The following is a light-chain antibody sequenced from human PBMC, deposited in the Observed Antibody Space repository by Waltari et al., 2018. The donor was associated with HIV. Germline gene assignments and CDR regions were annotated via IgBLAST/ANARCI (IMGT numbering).Light chain of an antibody. V-gene: IGLV2-8*01. CDR2: DVI. CDR1: SSDVGCYNY. CDR3: SSHAGSKVV. J-gene: IGLJ2*01. Sequence: QSALTQPPSASGSPGQSVTLSCTGTSSDVGCYNYVSWHQQHPGKAPKLMLYDVIKRPSGVPDRFSGSKSGNTASLTVSGLQPEDEADYYCSSHAGSKVVFGGGTRLTVL.